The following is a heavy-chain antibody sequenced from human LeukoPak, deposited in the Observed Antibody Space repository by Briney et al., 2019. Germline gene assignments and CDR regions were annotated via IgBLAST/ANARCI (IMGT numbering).Heavy chain of an antibody. J-gene: IGHJ3*02. D-gene: IGHD3-22*01. CDR3: ATEHGGSGYPHDAFDI. V-gene: IGHV1-24*01. Sequence: ASVKVSCKASGYTFTSYGISWVRQAPGQGLEWMGGFDPEDGETIYAQKFQGRVTMTEDTSTDTAYMELSSLRSEDTAVYYCATEHGGSGYPHDAFDIWGQGTMVTVSS. CDR1: GYTFTSYG. CDR2: FDPEDGET.